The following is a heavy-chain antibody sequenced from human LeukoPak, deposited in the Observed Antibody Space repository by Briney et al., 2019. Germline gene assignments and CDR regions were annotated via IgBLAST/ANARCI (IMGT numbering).Heavy chain of an antibody. J-gene: IGHJ4*02. CDR2: ISSSGSTI. D-gene: IGHD6-19*01. Sequence: GGSLRLSWAASGFSFSSYEMNWVRQAPGKGLEWVSYISSSGSTIYYADSVKGRFTISRDNAKNSLYLQMNSLRAEDTAVYYCAKVGRIAVAGTFDYWGQGTLVTVSS. V-gene: IGHV3-48*03. CDR3: AKVGRIAVAGTFDY. CDR1: GFSFSSYE.